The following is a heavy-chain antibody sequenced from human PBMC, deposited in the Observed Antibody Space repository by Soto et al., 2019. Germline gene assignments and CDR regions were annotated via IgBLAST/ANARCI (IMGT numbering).Heavy chain of an antibody. CDR3: AKDSNWNYQNGMDV. Sequence: QVQLVESGGGVVQPGRSLRLSCAASGFTFSSYGMHWVRQAPGKGLEWVAVISYDGSNKYYADSVKGRFTISRDNSKNTRYLQMNSLRAEDTAVYYCAKDSNWNYQNGMDVWGQGTTVTVSS. CDR1: GFTFSSYG. CDR2: ISYDGSNK. D-gene: IGHD1-7*01. J-gene: IGHJ6*02. V-gene: IGHV3-30*18.